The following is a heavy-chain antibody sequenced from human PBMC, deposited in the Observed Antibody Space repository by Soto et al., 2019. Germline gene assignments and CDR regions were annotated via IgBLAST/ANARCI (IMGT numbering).Heavy chain of an antibody. CDR1: GGSISNSNYY. V-gene: IGHV4-39*01. J-gene: IGHJ6*02. D-gene: IGHD2-2*03. Sequence: SETLSLTCNVSGGSISNSNYYWGWIRQPPGKGLEWIGSIYYTGNTYYNPSLKSRVTISVDTSKNQFSLKLGSVTAADTAVYYCARLNGYCVSTSCHRYYGMAVWGQGTTVTVYS. CDR3: ARLNGYCVSTSCHRYYGMAV. CDR2: IYYTGNT.